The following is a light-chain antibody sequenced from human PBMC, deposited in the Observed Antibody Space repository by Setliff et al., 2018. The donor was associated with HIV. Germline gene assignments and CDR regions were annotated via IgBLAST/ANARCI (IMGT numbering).Light chain of an antibody. Sequence: QSAPTQPASVSGSPGQSITISCTGTSSDVGGYSYVSWYQQHPGKAPKLIIYEVTNRPSGVSNRFSGSKSGNTASLTISGLQAEDEADYYCSSYTSSNTSYVFGAGTKVTVL. CDR2: EVT. CDR3: SSYTSSNTSYV. V-gene: IGLV2-14*01. J-gene: IGLJ1*01. CDR1: SSDVGGYSY.